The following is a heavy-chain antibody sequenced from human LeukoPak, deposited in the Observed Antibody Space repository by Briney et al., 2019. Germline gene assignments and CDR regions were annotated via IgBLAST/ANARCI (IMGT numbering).Heavy chain of an antibody. CDR3: AELGITMIGGV. CDR1: GFTFSNYG. CDR2: ISSSSSYI. J-gene: IGHJ6*04. D-gene: IGHD3-10*02. Sequence: PGRSLRLSCATSGFTFSNYGVHWVRQAPGKGLEWVSSISSSSSYIYYADSVKGRFTISRDNAKNSLYLQMNSLRAEDTAVYYCAELGITMIGGVWGKGTTVTISS. V-gene: IGHV3-21*01.